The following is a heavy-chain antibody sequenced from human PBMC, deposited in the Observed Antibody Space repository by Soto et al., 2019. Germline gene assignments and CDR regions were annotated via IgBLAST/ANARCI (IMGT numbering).Heavy chain of an antibody. Sequence: ASVKVSCKASGYTFTGYYMHWVRQAPGQGLEWMGWINPNSGGTNYAQKFQGRVTMTRDTSISTAYMELSGLRSDDTAVYYCARDQSSYCSGGSCYDGGYYYYGMDVWGQGTTVTVSS. J-gene: IGHJ6*02. CDR2: INPNSGGT. V-gene: IGHV1-2*02. D-gene: IGHD2-15*01. CDR3: ARDQSSYCSGGSCYDGGYYYYGMDV. CDR1: GYTFTGYY.